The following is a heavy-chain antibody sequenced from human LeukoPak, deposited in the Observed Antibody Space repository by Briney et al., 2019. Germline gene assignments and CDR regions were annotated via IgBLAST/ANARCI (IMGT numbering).Heavy chain of an antibody. CDR3: AVAVAGPPTPYYYYYGMDV. CDR1: GASIRISNYY. D-gene: IGHD6-19*01. V-gene: IGHV4-39*07. J-gene: IGHJ6*02. Sequence: SETLSLTCTVSGASIRISNYYWGWIRQPPGKGLEWIASVYYTGTTYYNPSLKSRVTISVDTSKNQFSLKLSSVTAADTAVYYCAVAVAGPPTPYYYYYGMDVWGQGTTVTVSS. CDR2: VYYTGTT.